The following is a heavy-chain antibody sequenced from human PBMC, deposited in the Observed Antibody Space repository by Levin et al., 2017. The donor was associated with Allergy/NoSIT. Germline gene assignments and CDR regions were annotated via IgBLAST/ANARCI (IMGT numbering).Heavy chain of an antibody. V-gene: IGHV3-74*01. J-gene: IGHJ4*02. CDR3: ARGYYDTSTYTASI. D-gene: IGHD3-22*01. CDR2: INSDESRT. Sequence: GGSLRLSCAASGFTFSSYWMHWVRQAPGKGLMWVSRINSDESRTNYADSVKGRFTISRDNAKNPLYLQMNSLRAEDTAVYYCARGYYDTSTYTASIWGQGTLVTVSS. CDR1: GFTFSSYW.